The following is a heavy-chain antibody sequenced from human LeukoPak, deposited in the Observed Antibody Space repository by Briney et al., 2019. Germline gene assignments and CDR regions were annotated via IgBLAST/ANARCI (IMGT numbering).Heavy chain of an antibody. CDR1: GYTFTGYY. CDR2: INPNSGGT. J-gene: IGHJ4*02. V-gene: IGHV1-2*02. Sequence: GASVKVSCKASGYTFTGYYMHWVRQAPGQGLEWMGWINPNSGGTNYAQKLQGRVTMTRDTSISTPYMELSRLRSDDTAVYYCARVVDVTMVRGVSYYFDYWGQGTLVTVSS. CDR3: ARVVDVTMVRGVSYYFDY. D-gene: IGHD3-10*01.